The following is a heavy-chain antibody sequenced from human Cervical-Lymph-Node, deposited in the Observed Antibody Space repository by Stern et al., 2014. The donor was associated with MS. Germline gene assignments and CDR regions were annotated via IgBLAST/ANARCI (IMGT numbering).Heavy chain of an antibody. D-gene: IGHD3-22*01. J-gene: IGHJ4*02. CDR2: IIRILGTS. CDR3: ARDRSLGVTPFFDN. V-gene: IGHV1-69*01. CDR1: GGTFSNYA. Sequence: QVQLMQSGAEVKKPWSSVKVSCKASGGTFSNYAIAWVRQAPGQGLEWMGGIIRILGTSTYAQKFQGRVTITADDFSTTAYMELSSLRSEDTAVYYCARDRSLGVTPFFDNWGQGTLVTVSS.